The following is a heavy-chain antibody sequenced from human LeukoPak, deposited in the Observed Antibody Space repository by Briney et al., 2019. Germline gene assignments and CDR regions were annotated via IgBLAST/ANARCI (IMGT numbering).Heavy chain of an antibody. CDR1: GFAVGSNY. CDR2: IYSGGAI. Sequence: ESGGSLRLSCVASGFAVGSNYMSWVRQAPGKGLERVSLIYSGGAIRYADSVKGRFTISRDSSKNTLFLQMNDLTVEDTARYYCARRPGNWGQGILVTVSS. CDR3: ARRPGN. J-gene: IGHJ4*02. D-gene: IGHD1-14*01. V-gene: IGHV3-53*01.